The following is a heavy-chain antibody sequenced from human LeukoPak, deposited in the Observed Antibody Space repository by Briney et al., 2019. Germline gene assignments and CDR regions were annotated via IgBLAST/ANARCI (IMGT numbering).Heavy chain of an antibody. J-gene: IGHJ4*02. CDR3: ARGVRSYYVDY. CDR2: INHSGST. D-gene: IGHD1-26*01. Sequence: SETLSLTCAVYGGSFSGYYWSWIRQPPGKGLEWIGEINHSGSTNYNPSLKSRVPISVDTSKNQFSLKLSSVTAADTAVYYCARGVRSYYVDYWGQGTLVTVSS. CDR1: GGSFSGYY. V-gene: IGHV4-34*01.